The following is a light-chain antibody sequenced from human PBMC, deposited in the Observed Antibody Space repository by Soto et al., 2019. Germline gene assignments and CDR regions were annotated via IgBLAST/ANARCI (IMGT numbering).Light chain of an antibody. CDR3: KQYNMWPSIS. J-gene: IGKJ4*01. Sequence: EIVMTQSPATLSVYPGDRATLSCTASQSVSSSLSWYQHIPGQAPRLLIYEASTRATGIPARFGGRGSRTAFTLTISSLQSEDLSVYGGKQYNMWPSISSGGGTQVQLK. CDR1: QSVSSS. CDR2: EAS. V-gene: IGKV3-15*01.